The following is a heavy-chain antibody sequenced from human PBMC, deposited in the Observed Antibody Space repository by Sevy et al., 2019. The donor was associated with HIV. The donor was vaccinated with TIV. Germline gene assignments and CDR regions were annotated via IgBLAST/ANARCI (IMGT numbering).Heavy chain of an antibody. CDR2: FDPQDGET. CDR3: ATVGLRYYSGASSYQGDWFDP. Sequence: ASVKVSCKVSGYTLTKLSIHWVRQAPGKGLEWMGDFDPQDGETIYSERFQGRLTMTVDTSTDTAYMGLSSLTSEDTAVYYCATVGLRYYSGASSYQGDWFDPWGPGTLVTVSS. D-gene: IGHD2-15*01. J-gene: IGHJ5*02. V-gene: IGHV1-24*01. CDR1: GYTLTKLS.